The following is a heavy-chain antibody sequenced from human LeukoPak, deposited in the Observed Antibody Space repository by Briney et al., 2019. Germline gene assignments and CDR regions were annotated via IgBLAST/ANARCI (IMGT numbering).Heavy chain of an antibody. D-gene: IGHD3-22*01. Sequence: GASVKVSCKASGYTLTSYDINWVRQATGQGLEWMGWMNPNSGNTAYAQKFQGRVTITRNTSISTAYMELSSLRSEDTAVYYCAREDYYDSGSNDYWGQGTLVTVSS. V-gene: IGHV1-8*01. CDR2: MNPNSGNT. CDR3: AREDYYDSGSNDY. CDR1: GYTLTSYD. J-gene: IGHJ4*02.